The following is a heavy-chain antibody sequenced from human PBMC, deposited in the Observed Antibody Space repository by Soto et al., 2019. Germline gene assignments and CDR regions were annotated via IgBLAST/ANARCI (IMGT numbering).Heavy chain of an antibody. CDR2: ISGSCGST. V-gene: IGHV3-23*01. CDR1: GFTFSSYA. D-gene: IGHD3-10*01. CDR3: AAILAYYYGLGSSRDY. J-gene: IGHJ4*02. Sequence: EVQLLESGGGLVQPGGSLRLSCAASGFTFSSYAMSWVRQAPGKGLEWVSAISGSCGSTYYADSVKGRFTISRDNSKNTLYLQIKSLRAENTAVYYCAAILAYYYGLGSSRDYWGQGALVTVSS.